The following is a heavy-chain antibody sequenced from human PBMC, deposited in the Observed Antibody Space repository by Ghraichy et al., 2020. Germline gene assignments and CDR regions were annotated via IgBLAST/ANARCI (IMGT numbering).Heavy chain of an antibody. J-gene: IGHJ4*02. CDR3: ARGPRGPGYSSGWPRPVPRNDY. CDR1: GGSFSGYY. D-gene: IGHD6-19*01. V-gene: IGHV4-34*01. CDR2: INHSGST. Sequence: SETLSLTCAVYGGSFSGYYWSWIRQPPGKGLEWIGEINHSGSTNYNPSLKSRVTISVDTSKNQFSLKLSSVTAADTAVYYCARGPRGPGYSSGWPRPVPRNDYWGQGTLVTVSS.